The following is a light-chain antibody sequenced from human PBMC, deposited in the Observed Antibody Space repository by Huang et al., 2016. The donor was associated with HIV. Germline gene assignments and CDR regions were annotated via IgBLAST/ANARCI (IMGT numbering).Light chain of an antibody. Sequence: DIVLTQSPATLSLSPGERATLSCRAGQSVGSYLAWYQQTPGQAPRLLVSDASHRATGIPARFSGSGSGTDFTLTISSLEPEDFAVYYCHQHSSRPGTFGQGTRVEIK. V-gene: IGKV3-11*01. CDR2: DAS. J-gene: IGKJ1*01. CDR1: QSVGSY. CDR3: HQHSSRPGT.